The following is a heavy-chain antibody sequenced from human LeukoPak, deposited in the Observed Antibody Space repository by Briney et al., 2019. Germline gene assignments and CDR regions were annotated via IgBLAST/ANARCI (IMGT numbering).Heavy chain of an antibody. D-gene: IGHD3-3*01. CDR2: IYSGGST. Sequence: GGSLRLSCAASGFTVSSNYMSWVRQAPGKGLEWVSVIYSGGSTYYADSVKGRFTISRDNSKNTLYLQMNSLRAEDTAVYYCAKDILRFLEWPYDAFDIWGQGTMVTVSS. V-gene: IGHV3-53*01. J-gene: IGHJ3*02. CDR3: AKDILRFLEWPYDAFDI. CDR1: GFTVSSNY.